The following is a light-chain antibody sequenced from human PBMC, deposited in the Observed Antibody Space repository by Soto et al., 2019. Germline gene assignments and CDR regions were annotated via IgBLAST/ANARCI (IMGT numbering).Light chain of an antibody. CDR2: VTY. CDR3: LQHKTYPYS. J-gene: IGKJ2*03. Sequence: IQMTQSPSSLSASVGDTVSVTCRASQYIGNYLNWVQQKPGQAPQRLISVTYNLESGVPPRFSGSGSGTEFILTISSLQPEDSATYYCLQHKTYPYSFGQGTKLEIK. V-gene: IGKV1-17*01. CDR1: QYIGNY.